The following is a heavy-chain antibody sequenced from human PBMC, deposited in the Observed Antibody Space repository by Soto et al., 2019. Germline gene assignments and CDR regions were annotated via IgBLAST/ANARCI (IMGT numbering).Heavy chain of an antibody. CDR2: IYYSGST. CDR3: ASLNGDYGDYFY. J-gene: IGHJ4*02. Sequence: QLQLQESGPGLVKPSETLSLTCAVSGGSISSSSYYWGWIRQPPGKGLEWIGSIYYSGSTYYNPSLKSRVTISVDTSKNQFSLKLSSVTAADTAVYYCASLNGDYGDYFYWGQGTLVTVSS. D-gene: IGHD4-17*01. V-gene: IGHV4-39*01. CDR1: GGSISSSSYY.